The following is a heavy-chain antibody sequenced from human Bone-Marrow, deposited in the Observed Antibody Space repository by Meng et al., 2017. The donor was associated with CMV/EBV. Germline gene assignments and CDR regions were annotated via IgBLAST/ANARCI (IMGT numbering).Heavy chain of an antibody. V-gene: IGHV3-53*01. D-gene: IGHD5-18*01. CDR3: ARGGRQRGYSYGFEGYFDY. J-gene: IGHJ4*02. Sequence: GGSLRLSCAASGFTVSSNYMSWVRQAPGKGLEWVSVIYSGGSTYYADSVKGRFTISRDNSKNTLYLQMNSLRAEDTAVYYCARGGRQRGYSYGFEGYFDYWGQGPLVTVYS. CDR2: IYSGGST. CDR1: GFTVSSNY.